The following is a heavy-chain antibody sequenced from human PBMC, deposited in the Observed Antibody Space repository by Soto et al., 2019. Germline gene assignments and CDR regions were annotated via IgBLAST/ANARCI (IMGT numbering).Heavy chain of an antibody. CDR2: FDPEDGET. V-gene: IGHV1-24*01. CDR1: GYTLTELS. D-gene: IGHD3-3*02. J-gene: IGHJ5*02. CDR3: ATAIFGVVIRNNWFDP. Sequence: ASAKVSCKVCGYTLTELSMHWVRQAPGKGLEWMGGFDPEDGETIYAQKFQGRVTMTEDTSTDTAYMELSSLRSEDTAVYYCATAIFGVVIRNNWFDPWGQGTLVTVS.